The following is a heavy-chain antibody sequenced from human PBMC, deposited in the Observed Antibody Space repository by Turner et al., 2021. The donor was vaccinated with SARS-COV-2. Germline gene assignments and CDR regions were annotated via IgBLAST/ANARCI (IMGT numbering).Heavy chain of an antibody. CDR1: GFTFSDYW. CDR3: VRHGSWNFDS. Sequence: EVQLVESGGGLVQSGGSLRLSCAGSGFTFSDYWMGWVRQAAGKGLEWVANIKTDGSSKYYVDSVKDRFTTSRDNAKNSLYLQMYSLRAEDTAVYYCVRHGSWNFDSWGQGTLVTVSS. CDR2: IKTDGSSK. J-gene: IGHJ5*01. V-gene: IGHV3-7*01. D-gene: IGHD1-1*01.